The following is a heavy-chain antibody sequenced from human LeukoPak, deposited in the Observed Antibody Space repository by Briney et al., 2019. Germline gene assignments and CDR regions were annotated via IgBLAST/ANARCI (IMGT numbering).Heavy chain of an antibody. J-gene: IGHJ5*02. CDR2: IYYSGST. CDR3: ARSYRGAYSP. CDR1: GGSISSYY. D-gene: IGHD1-26*01. V-gene: IGHV4-59*08. Sequence: SETLSLTCTVSGGSISSYYWSWIRQPPGKGLEWIGYIYYSGSTNYNTSLKSRVTISVDTSKNQFSLKVTSVTAADTAVYYCARSYRGAYSPWGQGTLVTVSS.